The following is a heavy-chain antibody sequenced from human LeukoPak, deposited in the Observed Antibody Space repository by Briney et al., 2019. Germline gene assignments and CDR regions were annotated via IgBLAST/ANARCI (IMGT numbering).Heavy chain of an antibody. D-gene: IGHD6-13*01. CDR2: ISPSGGST. Sequence: ASVKVSCKAFGYTFTSNYMHWVRQAPGQGPEWMGVISPSGGSTTYAQKFQGRVTMTRDMSTSTVYMELSSLRSEDTAVYYCARDFKAGYSSSWYHYWGQGTLVTVSS. J-gene: IGHJ4*02. CDR3: ARDFKAGYSSSWYHY. V-gene: IGHV1-46*01. CDR1: GYTFTSNY.